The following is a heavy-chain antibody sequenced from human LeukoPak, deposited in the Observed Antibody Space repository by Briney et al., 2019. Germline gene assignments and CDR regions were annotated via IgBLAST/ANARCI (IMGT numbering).Heavy chain of an antibody. CDR1: GFTFSNAW. J-gene: IGHJ4*02. V-gene: IGHV3-15*01. CDR3: TTTVGGSSWIDY. Sequence: GGSLRLSCAASGFTFSNAWMNWVRQAPGKGLEWIGRVKRKTEGGSTDYAAPVKGRFTISRDDSKNTLYLQMNSLKTEDTAVYYCTTTVGGSSWIDYWGQGTLVTVSS. D-gene: IGHD6-13*01. CDR2: VKRKTEGGST.